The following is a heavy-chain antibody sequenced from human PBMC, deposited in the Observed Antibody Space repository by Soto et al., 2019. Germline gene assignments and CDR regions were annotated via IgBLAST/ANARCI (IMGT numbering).Heavy chain of an antibody. CDR3: ARVPYRLGYCSGGSCYSYY. CDR2: MNPNSGNT. Sequence: ASVKVSCKASGYTFTSYDINWVRQATGQGLEWMGWMNPNSGNTGYAQKFQGRVTMTRNTSISTAYMELSSLRSEDTAVYYCARVPYRLGYCSGGSCYSYYWGQGTLVTVSS. J-gene: IGHJ4*02. V-gene: IGHV1-8*01. D-gene: IGHD2-15*01. CDR1: GYTFTSYD.